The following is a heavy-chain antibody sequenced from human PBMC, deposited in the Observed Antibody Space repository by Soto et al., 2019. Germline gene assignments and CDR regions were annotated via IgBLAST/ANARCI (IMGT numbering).Heavy chain of an antibody. J-gene: IGHJ5*02. Sequence: QLVQSGAEVKKPGSSVKVSCKASGGPFSTYAISWVRQAPGQGLEWMGGIIPIFGTANYAQRFLGRVTISADDSTSTAYMELRSLTSDDTAVYYCAKAVTMASPNWFDPWGQGTQVTVSS. CDR2: IIPIFGTA. CDR1: GGPFSTYA. V-gene: IGHV1-69*01. D-gene: IGHD3-10*01. CDR3: AKAVTMASPNWFDP.